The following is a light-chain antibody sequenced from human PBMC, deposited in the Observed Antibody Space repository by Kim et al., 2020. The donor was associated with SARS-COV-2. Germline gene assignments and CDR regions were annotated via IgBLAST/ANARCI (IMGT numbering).Light chain of an antibody. V-gene: IGLV1-47*01. J-gene: IGLJ3*02. CDR1: RSNIGGNY. CDR3: ASWDDSLRAWV. Sequence: GQRVSISCSGSRSNIGGNYVHWYQHVPGTAPKLVIYKTNEWPSGVRDRFSGSKSGTSAFLAISGLRSEDEADYFCASWDDSLRAWVFGGGTQLTVL. CDR2: KTN.